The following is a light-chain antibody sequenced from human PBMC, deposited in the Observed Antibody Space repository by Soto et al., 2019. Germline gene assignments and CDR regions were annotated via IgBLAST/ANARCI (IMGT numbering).Light chain of an antibody. V-gene: IGLV2-8*01. CDR1: SSDIGAYNY. CDR2: EVS. J-gene: IGLJ2*01. CDR3: TSHAGSINLV. Sequence: QSALTQPPSASGSPGQSVTISCTGTSSDIGAYNYVSWYQQHPGKAPKLMIYEVSKRPSGVPDRFSGSKSGNTASLTVSGFQAEDEADYYCTSHAGSINLVFGGGTKVTVL.